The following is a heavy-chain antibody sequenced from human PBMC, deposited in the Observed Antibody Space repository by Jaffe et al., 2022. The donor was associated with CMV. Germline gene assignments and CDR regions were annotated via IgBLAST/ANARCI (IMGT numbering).Heavy chain of an antibody. D-gene: IGHD4-17*01. J-gene: IGHJ4*02. CDR2: IYWDDDK. CDR3: AHRRSYGDTSNFDY. Sequence: QITLKESGPTLVKPTQTLTLTCTFSGFSLSTSGVSVGWIRQPPGKALEWLALIYWDDDKRYSPSLKSRLTITKDTSKNQVVLTMTNMDPVDTATYYCAHRRSYGDTSNFDYWGQGTLVTVSS. CDR1: GFSLSTSGVS. V-gene: IGHV2-5*02.